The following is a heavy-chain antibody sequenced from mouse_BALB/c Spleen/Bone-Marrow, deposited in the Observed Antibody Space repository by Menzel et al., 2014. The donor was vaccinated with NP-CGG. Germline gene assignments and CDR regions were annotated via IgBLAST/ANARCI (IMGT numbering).Heavy chain of an antibody. D-gene: IGHD2-14*01. V-gene: IGHV1-67*01. Sequence: VQLQQSGAELVRPGVSVKISCEGSGYTFTDYAVHWVKQSHTKSLEWIGLISSYYGDATYNQKFKGKATMTVDKSSSTALLELARLTSEDSAIYYCARSGKVRNAMDYWGQGTSVTVSS. CDR2: ISSYYGDA. J-gene: IGHJ4*01. CDR1: GYTFTDYA. CDR3: ARSGKVRNAMDY.